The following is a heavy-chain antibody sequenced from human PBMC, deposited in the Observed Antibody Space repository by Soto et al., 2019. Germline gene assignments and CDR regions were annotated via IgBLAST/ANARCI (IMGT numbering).Heavy chain of an antibody. CDR2: IYHSGST. CDR1: GGSISSGGYS. V-gene: IGHV4-30-2*01. D-gene: IGHD3-10*01. Sequence: SETLSLTCAVSGGSISSGGYSWSWIRQPPGKGLEWIGYIYHSGSTYYNPSLKSRVTISVDRSKNQFSLKLSSVTAADTAVYYCARSSGVIINPFDYWGQGTLVTVSS. CDR3: ARSSGVIINPFDY. J-gene: IGHJ4*02.